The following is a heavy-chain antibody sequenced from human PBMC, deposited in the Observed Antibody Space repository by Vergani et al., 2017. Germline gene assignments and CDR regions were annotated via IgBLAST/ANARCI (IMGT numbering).Heavy chain of an antibody. CDR1: GFTFSSYA. D-gene: IGHD2-15*01. CDR3: AKALAGVYYYYYGMDV. V-gene: IGHV3-23*01. J-gene: IGHJ6*04. CDR2: ISGSGGST. Sequence: EVQLLESGGGLVQPGGSLRLSCAASGFTFSSYAMSWVRQAPGKGLEWVSAISGSGGSTYYADSVKGRFTISRDKSKNTLYLQMNSLRAEDTAVYYCAKALAGVYYYYYGMDVWGKGTTVTVSS.